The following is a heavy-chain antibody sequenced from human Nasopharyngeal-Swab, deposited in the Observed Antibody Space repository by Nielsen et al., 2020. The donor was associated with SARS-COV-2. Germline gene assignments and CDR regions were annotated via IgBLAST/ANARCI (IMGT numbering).Heavy chain of an antibody. J-gene: IGHJ6*03. CDR3: ASKISLIRGGYMDV. V-gene: IGHV4-30-4*01. CDR2: IYYSGGT. D-gene: IGHD3-10*01. Sequence: SETLSLTCTVSGGSMSSGKSYWSWIRQPPGKGLEWIGYIYYSGGTFSNPSLESRVSISLDTSNNQFSLKLSSVTAADTAVYYCASKISLIRGGYMDVWGKGATVTVSS. CDR1: GGSMSSGKSY.